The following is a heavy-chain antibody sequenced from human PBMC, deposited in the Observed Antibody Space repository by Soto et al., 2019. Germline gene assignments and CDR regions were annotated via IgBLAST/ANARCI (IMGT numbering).Heavy chain of an antibody. CDR3: ARGYSYGYVDF. D-gene: IGHD5-18*01. Sequence: SETLSLTCTISGDSFSSNSHYWGWIRQAPGRGLECIGSFYYSGSTYYNPSLKSRVTISVDTSKNQFSLKLSSVTAADTAVYYCARGYSYGYVDFWGQGTLVTVSS. CDR2: FYYSGST. CDR1: GDSFSSNSHY. J-gene: IGHJ4*02. V-gene: IGHV4-39*01.